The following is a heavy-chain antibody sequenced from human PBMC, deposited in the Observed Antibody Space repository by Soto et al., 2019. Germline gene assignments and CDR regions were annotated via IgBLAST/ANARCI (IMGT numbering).Heavy chain of an antibody. Sequence: PGGSLRLSCAASGFTFSSYGMHWVRQAPGKGLEWVAVISYDGSNKYYADSVKGRFTISRDNSKNTLYLQMNSLRAEDTAVYYCAKENPWVYSYGHFDYWGQGTLVTVS. CDR1: GFTFSSYG. CDR3: AKENPWVYSYGHFDY. J-gene: IGHJ4*02. D-gene: IGHD5-18*01. CDR2: ISYDGSNK. V-gene: IGHV3-30*18.